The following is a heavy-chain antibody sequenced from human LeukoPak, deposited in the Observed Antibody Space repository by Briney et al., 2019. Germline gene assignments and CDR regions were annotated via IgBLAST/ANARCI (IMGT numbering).Heavy chain of an antibody. J-gene: IGHJ5*02. CDR1: GGSISSGNYY. CDR3: ARLPAYYYGSGEGYNWFDP. V-gene: IGHV4-30-4*08. CDR2: IYYSGST. D-gene: IGHD3-10*01. Sequence: SETLSLTCTVSGGSISSGNYYWSWIRQSPGKGLEWIGYIYYSGSTSYNPSLKRRITISVDTSKNQFSLNLRSVTAADTAVYYCARLPAYYYGSGEGYNWFDPWGQGTLVTVSS.